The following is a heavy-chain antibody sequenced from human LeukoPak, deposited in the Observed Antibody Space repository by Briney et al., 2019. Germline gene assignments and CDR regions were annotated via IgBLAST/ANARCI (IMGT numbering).Heavy chain of an antibody. V-gene: IGHV3-30*18. CDR2: ILYDGSNK. D-gene: IGHD4-17*01. J-gene: IGHJ4*02. Sequence: GRSLRLSCAASALTLSTSGTPGFRQAPGKGLEWVAVILYDGSNKYYADSVKGRFTISRDNSTNTLYLQMNSLRARDTPFYDFAQASNSRDYGTPGDYWGQGTLVTVSS. CDR3: AQASNSRDYGTPGDY. CDR1: ALTLSTSG.